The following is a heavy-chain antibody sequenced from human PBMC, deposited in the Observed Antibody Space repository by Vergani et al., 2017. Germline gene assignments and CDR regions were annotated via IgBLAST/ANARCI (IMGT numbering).Heavy chain of an antibody. Sequence: EVQLVESGGGLVQPGRSLRLSCAASGFTFDDYAMHWVRQAPGKGREWVSGISWNSGSIGYADSVKGRFTISRDNSKNSLYLQMNSLSAEDTAVYYCARPATGTNNLWGSFDYWGQGTLVTVSS. D-gene: IGHD4-17*01. CDR1: GFTFDDYA. V-gene: IGHV3-9*01. J-gene: IGHJ4*02. CDR2: ISWNSGSI. CDR3: ARPATGTNNLWGSFDY.